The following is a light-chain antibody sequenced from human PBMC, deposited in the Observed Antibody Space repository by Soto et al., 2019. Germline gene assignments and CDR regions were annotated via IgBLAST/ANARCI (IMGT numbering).Light chain of an antibody. CDR2: DVS. J-gene: IGLJ2*01. CDR3: SSYTSSSTLV. V-gene: IGLV2-14*01. Sequence: QSALTQPASVSGSPGQSITISCTGTSSDVGGYNYVSWYQQHPGKAPKLMIYDVSNRPSGVSNRFSGSKSGNTASLTSSGLQAEDGADYYCSSYTSSSTLVFGGGTKLTVL. CDR1: SSDVGGYNY.